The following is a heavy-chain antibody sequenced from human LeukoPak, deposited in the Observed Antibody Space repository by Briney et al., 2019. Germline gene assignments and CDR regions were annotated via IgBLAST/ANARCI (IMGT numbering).Heavy chain of an antibody. CDR3: AGEVVTALIDAFDI. J-gene: IGHJ3*02. Sequence: SETLSLTCTVSGDSISSYYWSWIRQPPGKGLEWIGYTYYSGSTNYNPSLKNRVTISIDTSKNQFSLKMNSVTAADTAVYYCAGEVVTALIDAFDIWGQGTMVTVSS. D-gene: IGHD2-21*02. CDR2: TYYSGST. CDR1: GDSISSYY. V-gene: IGHV4-59*08.